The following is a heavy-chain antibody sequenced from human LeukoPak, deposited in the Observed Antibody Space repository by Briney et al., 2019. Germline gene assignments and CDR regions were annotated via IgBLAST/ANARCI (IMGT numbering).Heavy chain of an antibody. CDR1: GGSISSYY. J-gene: IGHJ6*03. CDR2: LYTSGST. CDR3: ARAGPRRITIFGVVTPSYYYMDV. D-gene: IGHD3-3*01. Sequence: PSETLSPTSTVSGGSISSYYWSWIRQPAGQGLVWIGRLYTSGSTNYNPSLKRRVTMSVDTSKNQCSLKLSSVTAADTAVYYCARAGPRRITIFGVVTPSYYYMDVWGKGTTVTVSS. V-gene: IGHV4-4*07.